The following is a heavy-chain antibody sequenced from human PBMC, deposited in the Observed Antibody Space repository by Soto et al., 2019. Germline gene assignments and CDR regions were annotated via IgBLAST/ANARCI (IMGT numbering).Heavy chain of an antibody. CDR3: ARDQGGGATITVPHYYYGMDV. J-gene: IGHJ6*02. CDR1: GFTFSSYW. CDR2: IKQDGSEK. Sequence: GGSLRLSCAASGFTFSSYWMSWVRQAPGKGLEWVANIKQDGSEKYYVDSVKGRFTISRDNAKNSLYLQMNSLRAEDTAVYYCARDQGGGATITVPHYYYGMDVWGQGTTVTVSS. V-gene: IGHV3-7*03. D-gene: IGHD5-12*01.